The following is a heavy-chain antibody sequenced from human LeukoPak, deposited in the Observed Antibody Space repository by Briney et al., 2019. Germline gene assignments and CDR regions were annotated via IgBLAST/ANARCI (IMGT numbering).Heavy chain of an antibody. V-gene: IGHV3-11*01. D-gene: IGHD2-8*01. CDR1: GFMFRSNT. CDR2: ISPSGSTI. J-gene: IGHJ4*02. Sequence: GGSLRLSCVVSGFMFRSNTMSWIRQAPGKGLEWVSYISPSGSTIGNADSVKGRFTISRDNTRNSLYLQMSSLRADDTAVYYCARAGRGFTYGYSDSWGQGTLVTVSS. CDR3: ARAGRGFTYGYSDS.